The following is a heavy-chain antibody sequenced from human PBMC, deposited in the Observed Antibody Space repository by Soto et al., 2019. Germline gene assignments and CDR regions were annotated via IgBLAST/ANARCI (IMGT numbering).Heavy chain of an antibody. V-gene: IGHV3-23*01. CDR3: ATSSERLSMATLGGLIPLGVDY. J-gene: IGHJ4*02. CDR1: GFTFNYYD. CDR2: ISDTGGDT. Sequence: EAQLLESGGGLVQPGGSLRLSCVASGFTFNYYDVSWVRRAPGKGLEWVSTISDTGGDTYYGDSVKGRFSISRDKSRSTVFLQMHRLTVDDTALYYCATSSERLSMATLGGLIPLGVDYWGQGILVTVSS. D-gene: IGHD3-16*02.